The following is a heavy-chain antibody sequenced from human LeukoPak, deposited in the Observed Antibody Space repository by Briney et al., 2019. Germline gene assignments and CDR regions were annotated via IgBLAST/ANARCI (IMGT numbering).Heavy chain of an antibody. CDR1: GFTFSSYG. Sequence: GGSLRLSCAASGFTFSSYGMHWVRQATGKGLEWVSAIGTAGDTYYPGSVKGRFTISRENAKNSLYLQMNSLRAGDTAVYYCARAEATMVRGVISYGMDVWGQGTTVTVSS. CDR2: IGTAGDT. V-gene: IGHV3-13*01. CDR3: ARAEATMVRGVISYGMDV. J-gene: IGHJ6*02. D-gene: IGHD3-10*01.